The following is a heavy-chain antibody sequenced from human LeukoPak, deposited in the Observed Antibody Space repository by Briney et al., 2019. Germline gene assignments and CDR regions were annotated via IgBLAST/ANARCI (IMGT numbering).Heavy chain of an antibody. CDR1: GGTFSSCA. CDR3: ARQIPGLSSWDGGGAFDI. V-gene: IGHV1-69*01. J-gene: IGHJ3*02. Sequence: SVKVSCKASGGTFSSCAISWVRQAPGQGLEWMGGIIPIFGTANYAQKFQGRVTITADESTSTAYMELSSLRSEDTAVYYCARQIPGLSSWDGGGAFDIWGQGTMVTVSS. D-gene: IGHD6-13*01. CDR2: IIPIFGTA.